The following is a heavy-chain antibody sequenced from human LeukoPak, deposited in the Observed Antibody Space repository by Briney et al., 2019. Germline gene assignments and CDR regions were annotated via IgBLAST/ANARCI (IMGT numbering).Heavy chain of an antibody. CDR2: ISFDGTNK. J-gene: IGHJ4*02. CDR1: GFTFSHYA. V-gene: IGHV3-30*18. D-gene: IGHD1-26*01. CDR3: AKEVGVTRVEPY. Sequence: GGSLRLSCAASGFTFSHYAMHWVRQAPGKGLEWVAVISFDGTNKFYADSVKGRFTISRDNSKNALYLQMNSLRAEDTAVYYCAKEVGVTRVEPYWGQGTLVTVSS.